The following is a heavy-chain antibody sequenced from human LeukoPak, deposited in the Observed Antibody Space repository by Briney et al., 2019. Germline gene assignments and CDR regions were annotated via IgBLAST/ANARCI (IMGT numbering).Heavy chain of an antibody. J-gene: IGHJ5*02. V-gene: IGHV3-72*01. D-gene: IGHD2-2*01. CDR3: ARGGAPYCSSTSCYEDRFDP. CDR2: TGNKANNYPT. Sequence: QAGGSLRLSCAASGFTFSSYSMNWVRQAPGKGLEWIGRTGNKANNYPTEYAASVKGRFTISRDDSKNSLYLQMNSLKTEDTAVYYCARGGAPYCSSTSCYEDRFDPWGQGTLVTVSS. CDR1: GFTFSSYS.